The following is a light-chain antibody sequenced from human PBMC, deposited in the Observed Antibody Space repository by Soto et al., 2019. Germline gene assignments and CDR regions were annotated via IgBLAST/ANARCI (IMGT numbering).Light chain of an antibody. Sequence: EFVLTPSPATLSLSPGERATLYCRASQGVSSYLAWYQQKPGQAPRPLLHDASTRATGIPDRFSGRGSGTDFTLTISRLEPEDFAVYYRQQRINWPLNFGGGTKVDIK. CDR2: DAS. V-gene: IGKV3-11*01. CDR3: QQRINWPLN. J-gene: IGKJ4*01. CDR1: QGVSSY.